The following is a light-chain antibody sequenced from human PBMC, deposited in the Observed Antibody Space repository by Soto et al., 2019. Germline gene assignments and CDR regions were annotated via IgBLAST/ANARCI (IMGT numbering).Light chain of an antibody. CDR3: QQYNNWPPLT. CDR2: GAS. Sequence: EVVMTQSPATLSVSAGETVTLSCRASQSVSTKLAWNQQKPGLAPRLLIFGASTRATGVPARFSGSGSGTEFTLTISSLQSEDFALYYCQQYNNWPPLTFGGGTKVEIK. J-gene: IGKJ4*01. CDR1: QSVSTK. V-gene: IGKV3-15*01.